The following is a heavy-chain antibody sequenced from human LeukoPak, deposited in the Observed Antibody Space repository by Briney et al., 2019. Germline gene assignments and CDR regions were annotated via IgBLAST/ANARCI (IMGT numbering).Heavy chain of an antibody. CDR3: ARDYFYESSGYYPPHYFDY. Sequence: ASVKVSCKASGYTFTSYYMHWVRQAPGQGLEWMGIINPSGGSTSYAQKFQGRVTMTSDMSTSTVYMELSSLRSEDTAVYFCARDYFYESSGYYPPHYFDYWGQGSLVSVSS. J-gene: IGHJ4*02. V-gene: IGHV1-46*01. D-gene: IGHD3-22*01. CDR2: INPSGGST. CDR1: GYTFTSYY.